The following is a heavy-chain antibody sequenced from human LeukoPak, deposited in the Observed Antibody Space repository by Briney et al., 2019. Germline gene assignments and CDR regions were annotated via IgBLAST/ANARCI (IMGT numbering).Heavy chain of an antibody. CDR2: ISGSSSSL. CDR3: TDYDFSD. J-gene: IGHJ4*02. V-gene: IGHV3-21*01. D-gene: IGHD3-3*01. CDR1: GFFFSNSA. Sequence: GGSLRLSCAASGFFFSNSAMNWVRQAPGKGLEWVSSISGSSSSLYYTDSVEGRFTISRDNAKNSLYLQMNSLRVEDTAVYYCTDYDFSDWGQGTLVTVSS.